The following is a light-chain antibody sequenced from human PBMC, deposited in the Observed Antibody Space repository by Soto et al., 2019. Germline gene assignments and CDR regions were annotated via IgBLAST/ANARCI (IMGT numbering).Light chain of an antibody. J-gene: IGKJ5*01. Sequence: EIVLTQSPGTLSLSPGGRATLSCRASQSVSRRLAWYQHRPGQSPSLLISGASMRASGVPVRFSGSGSGTDFTLTISRLEPEDFAVYYCQHYGETPITFGLGTRLEV. CDR3: QHYGETPIT. V-gene: IGKV3-20*01. CDR1: QSVSRR. CDR2: GAS.